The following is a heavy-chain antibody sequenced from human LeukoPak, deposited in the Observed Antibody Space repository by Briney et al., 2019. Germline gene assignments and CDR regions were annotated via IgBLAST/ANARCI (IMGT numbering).Heavy chain of an antibody. V-gene: IGHV4-39*01. Sequence: SETLSLTCTVSGGSISSSNYYWGWIRQPPGKGLEWIGSLFYSGNTYYDPSLKSRVTISVDTSKNQLSLKVRSVTATDTAVYSCVRHSADHTSFDHWGQGTLVTVSS. CDR3: VRHSADHTSFDH. CDR2: LFYSGNT. CDR1: GGSISSSNYY. J-gene: IGHJ4*02.